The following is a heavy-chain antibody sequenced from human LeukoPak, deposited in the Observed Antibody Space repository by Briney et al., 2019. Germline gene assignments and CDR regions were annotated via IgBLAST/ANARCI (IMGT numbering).Heavy chain of an antibody. CDR2: IYYSGST. V-gene: IGHV4-39*07. J-gene: IGHJ4*02. CDR1: GGSISSSSYY. D-gene: IGHD6-19*01. Sequence: SETLSLTCTVSGGSISSSSYYWGWIRQPPGKGLEWIGSIYYSGSTCYNPSLKSRVTISVDTSKNQFSLKLSSVTAADTAVYYCARGLIAVAGFDYWGQGTLVTVSS. CDR3: ARGLIAVAGFDY.